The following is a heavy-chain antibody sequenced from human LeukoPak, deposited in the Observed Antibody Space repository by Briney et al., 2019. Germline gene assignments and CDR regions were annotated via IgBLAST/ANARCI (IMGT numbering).Heavy chain of an antibody. CDR2: ISAYNGNT. CDR3: ASLYGSGSQVTPYYFDY. V-gene: IGHV1-18*01. Sequence: GASVKVSCKASGYTFTSYGISWVRQAPGQGLEWMGWISAYNGNTNYAQKLQGRVTMTTDTSTSTAYMELRSLRSDDTAVYYCASLYGSGSQVTPYYFDYWGQGTLVTVSS. CDR1: GYTFTSYG. D-gene: IGHD3-10*01. J-gene: IGHJ4*02.